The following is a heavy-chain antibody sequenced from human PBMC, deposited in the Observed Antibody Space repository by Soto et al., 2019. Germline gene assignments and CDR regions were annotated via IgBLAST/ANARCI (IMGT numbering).Heavy chain of an antibody. J-gene: IGHJ3*02. Sequence: SVQVSFKASGGTFSSYAISWVRQAPGQGLEWMGGIIPIFGTANYAQKFQGRVTITADESTSTAYMELSSLRSEDTAVYYCQLGVGYCSGGSCYPDAFDIWGQGTMVTVSS. V-gene: IGHV1-69*13. D-gene: IGHD2-15*01. CDR2: IIPIFGTA. CDR1: GGTFSSYA. CDR3: QLGVGYCSGGSCYPDAFDI.